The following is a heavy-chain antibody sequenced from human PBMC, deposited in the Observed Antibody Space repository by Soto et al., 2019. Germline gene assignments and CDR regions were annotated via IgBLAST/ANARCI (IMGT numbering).Heavy chain of an antibody. D-gene: IGHD5-12*01. CDR1: GFTFSSYG. V-gene: IGHV3-33*01. Sequence: PGGSLRLSCAASGFTFSSYGMHWVRQAPGEGLEWVAVIWFDGSNTYYADSVKGRFTISRDNSKNTLYLQMNSLRAEDTAVYYCSRGPINFDYWGQGTLVTVSS. CDR3: SRGPINFDY. CDR2: IWFDGSNT. J-gene: IGHJ4*02.